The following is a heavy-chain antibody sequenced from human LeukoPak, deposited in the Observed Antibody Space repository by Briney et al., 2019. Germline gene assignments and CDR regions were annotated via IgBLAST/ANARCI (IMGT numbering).Heavy chain of an antibody. CDR2: ISYDGSNK. CDR3: AREGSEMGYYFDY. V-gene: IGHV3-30-3*01. J-gene: IGHJ4*02. D-gene: IGHD1-14*01. Sequence: GGSLRLSCAASGFTFNNAWMNWVRQAPGKGLEWVAVISYDGSNKYYADSVKGRFTISRDNSKNTLYLQMNSLRAEDTAVYYCAREGSEMGYYFDYWGQGTLVTVSS. CDR1: GFTFNNAW.